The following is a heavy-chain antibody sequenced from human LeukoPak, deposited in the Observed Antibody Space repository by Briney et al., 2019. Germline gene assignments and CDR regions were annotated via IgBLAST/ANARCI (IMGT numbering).Heavy chain of an antibody. D-gene: IGHD2-21*02. Sequence: GGSLRLSCAAPGFNFANHAMSWVRQTPGKGLEWVSAISGGGDITYYADSVTGRFTISRDNSKDTLFLQMHSLRPGDTAVYYCVREDTPATANYWGQGTLVTISS. CDR1: GFNFANHA. CDR2: ISGGGDIT. CDR3: VREDTPATANY. V-gene: IGHV3-23*01. J-gene: IGHJ4*02.